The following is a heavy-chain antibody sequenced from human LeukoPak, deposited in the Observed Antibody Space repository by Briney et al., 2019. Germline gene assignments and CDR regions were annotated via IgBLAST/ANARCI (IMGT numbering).Heavy chain of an antibody. CDR1: GGSISSYY. Sequence: SETLSLTCTVSGGSISSYYWSWIRQPPGKGLEWIGYIYYSGSTSYNPSLKSRVTISVDTSKNQFSLKLSSVTAADTAVYYCARDRQGATFDYWGQGTLVTVSS. V-gene: IGHV4-59*12. CDR2: IYYSGST. D-gene: IGHD1-26*01. CDR3: ARDRQGATFDY. J-gene: IGHJ4*02.